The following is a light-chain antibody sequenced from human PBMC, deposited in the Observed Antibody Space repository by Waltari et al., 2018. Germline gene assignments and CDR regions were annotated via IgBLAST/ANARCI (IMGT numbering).Light chain of an antibody. CDR1: RRDVGRYNP. CDR3: CSYAGSSTVV. CDR2: EVS. J-gene: IGLJ2*01. V-gene: IGLV2-23*02. Sequence: QSALNQPALVSGFPGPSITISCPCTRRDVGRYNPVSWYQQHPGKAPKLMIYEVSKRPSGVSNRFSGSKSGNTASLTISGLQAEDEADYYCCSYAGSSTVVFGGGTKLTVL.